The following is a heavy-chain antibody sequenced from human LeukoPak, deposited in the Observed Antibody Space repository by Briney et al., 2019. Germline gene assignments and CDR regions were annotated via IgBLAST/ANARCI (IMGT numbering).Heavy chain of an antibody. J-gene: IGHJ4*02. V-gene: IGHV3-48*03. CDR2: ISSSGSTI. CDR1: GFTFSSYE. CDR3: ARDVYNDDGIDY. D-gene: IGHD3-22*01. Sequence: GGSLRLSCAASGFTFSSYEMHWVRQAPGKGLQWVPYISSSGSTIYYAGSVKGRFTISRDNAKNSLYLQMNSLRAEDTAVYYCARDVYNDDGIDYWGQGTLVTVAS.